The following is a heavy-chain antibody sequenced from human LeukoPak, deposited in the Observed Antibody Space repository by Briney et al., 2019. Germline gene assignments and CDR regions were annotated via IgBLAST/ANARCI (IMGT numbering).Heavy chain of an antibody. D-gene: IGHD1-1*01. CDR2: IYYSGST. CDR3: ARVNWKAFDI. J-gene: IGHJ3*02. V-gene: IGHV4-39*07. Sequence: SETLSLTCTVSGGSISSSSYYWGWIRQPPGRWLEWIGSIYYSGSTNYIPSLRSRLTISVDTSKNQFSLKLSSVTAADTAVYYCARVNWKAFDIWGQGTMVTVSS. CDR1: GGSISSSSYY.